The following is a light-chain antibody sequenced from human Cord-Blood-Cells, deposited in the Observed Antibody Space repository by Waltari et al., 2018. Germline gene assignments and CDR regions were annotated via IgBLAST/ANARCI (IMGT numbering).Light chain of an antibody. CDR2: EVS. J-gene: IGLJ3*02. Sequence: QSALTQSASVSGSPGQSITISCTGTSSDVGSYNLVSWYQQHPGKAPKLMIYEVSKRPSGVSNRFSGSKSGNTASLTISGLQAEDEADYYCCSYAGSRGWVFGGGTKLTVL. V-gene: IGLV2-23*02. CDR3: CSYAGSRGWV. CDR1: SSDVGSYNL.